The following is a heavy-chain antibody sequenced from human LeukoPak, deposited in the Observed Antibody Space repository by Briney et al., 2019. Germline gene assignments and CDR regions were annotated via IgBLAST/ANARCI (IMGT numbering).Heavy chain of an antibody. J-gene: IGHJ6*02. Sequence: GGSLRLSCVASGFTFSGYEISWVRQAAGKGLEWISYISDSGDTISYADSVKGRFTVSRDNAKNSLYLQMNSLRAEDTALYYCATGKSNYYYFGMDVWGQGTTVTVSS. CDR2: ISDSGDTI. V-gene: IGHV3-48*03. CDR1: GFTFSGYE. CDR3: ATGKSNYYYFGMDV.